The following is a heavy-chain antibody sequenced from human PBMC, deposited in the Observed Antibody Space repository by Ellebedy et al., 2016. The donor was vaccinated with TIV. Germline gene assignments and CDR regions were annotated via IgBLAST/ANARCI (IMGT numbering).Heavy chain of an antibody. CDR1: GFTFSDHY. Sequence: GGSLRLSXAASGFTFSDHYMDWVRQAPGKGLEWVARSRNKAHKYITEYAASVKGRFTISRDDLQNSLYLQMNSLKTEDTAVYYCASPQQGISDYWGQGTLVTAS. D-gene: IGHD3-3*02. CDR2: SRNKAHKYIT. CDR3: ASPQQGISDY. V-gene: IGHV3-72*01. J-gene: IGHJ4*02.